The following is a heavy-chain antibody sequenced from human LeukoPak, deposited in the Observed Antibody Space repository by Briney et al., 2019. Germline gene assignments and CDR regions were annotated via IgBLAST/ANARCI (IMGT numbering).Heavy chain of an antibody. V-gene: IGHV3-11*04. CDR3: ANGGTYSSGP. D-gene: IGHD3-22*01. Sequence: PGGSLRLSCAASGFIFSDSYMSWIRQAPGKGLEWVSYINGGGYTAYCADSVKGRCTISRDNAKNSLFLQINSLRAEDTAVYYCANGGTYSSGPWGQGTLVTVSS. CDR2: INGGGYTA. CDR1: GFIFSDSY. J-gene: IGHJ5*02.